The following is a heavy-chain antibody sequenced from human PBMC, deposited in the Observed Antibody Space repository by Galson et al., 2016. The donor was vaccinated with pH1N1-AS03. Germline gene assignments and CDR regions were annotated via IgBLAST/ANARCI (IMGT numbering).Heavy chain of an antibody. D-gene: IGHD5-12*01. Sequence: SLRLSCAASGFTFSSYSMNWVRQAPGQGLQWVSSISTSSTYMYYADAVQGRFTISRDDARNSLYLQLNSLRAEDTAVYYCARDIGLVALYSWGQESLVTVSS. CDR1: GFTFSSYS. J-gene: IGHJ4*02. CDR3: ARDIGLVALYS. CDR2: ISTSSTYM. V-gene: IGHV3-21*01.